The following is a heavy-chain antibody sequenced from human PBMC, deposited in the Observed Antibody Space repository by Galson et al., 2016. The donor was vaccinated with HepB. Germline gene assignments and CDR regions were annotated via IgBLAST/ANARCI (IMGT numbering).Heavy chain of an antibody. D-gene: IGHD1-26*01. CDR2: IWYDGSNK. Sequence: SLRLSCAASGFTFNKYAMHWVRQAPGKGLEWVALIWYDGSNKYYGGSVEGRFTISRDNSKNTLYLEMNSRRVEDTAVYYCARDWELLRGADAFDIWGQGTMVTVSS. CDR3: ARDWELLRGADAFDI. CDR1: GFTFNKYA. V-gene: IGHV3-33*01. J-gene: IGHJ3*02.